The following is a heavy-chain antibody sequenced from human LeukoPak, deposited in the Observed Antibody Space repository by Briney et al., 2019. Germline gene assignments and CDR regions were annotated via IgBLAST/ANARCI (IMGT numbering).Heavy chain of an antibody. CDR3: ARPLNTVHDTFDV. V-gene: IGHV4-31*03. Sequence: PSETLSLTCTVSGGSFSSSSYYWTWIRQHPGGGLEWIGSIYYRGSTYYSPSLKSRLTITVDTSKSQFSLNLRSVTAADTAVYYCARPLNTVHDTFDVWGQGTMVTVSS. D-gene: IGHD4-11*01. CDR1: GGSFSSSSYY. CDR2: IYYRGST. J-gene: IGHJ3*01.